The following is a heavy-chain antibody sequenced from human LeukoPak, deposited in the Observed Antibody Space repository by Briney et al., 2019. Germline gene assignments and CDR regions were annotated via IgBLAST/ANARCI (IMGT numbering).Heavy chain of an antibody. J-gene: IGHJ4*02. CDR1: GFTLSSYN. CDR3: ARATLSRVSLLDY. CDR2: IRTTNTI. Sequence: GGSLRLSCAASGFTLSSYNMNWVRQAPGKGLEWVSYIRTTNTIYYADSVRGRFTISRDNAENSVFLQMNSLRAEDTAVYYCARATLSRVSLLDYWGQGSLVTVSS. D-gene: IGHD2-2*01. V-gene: IGHV3-48*01.